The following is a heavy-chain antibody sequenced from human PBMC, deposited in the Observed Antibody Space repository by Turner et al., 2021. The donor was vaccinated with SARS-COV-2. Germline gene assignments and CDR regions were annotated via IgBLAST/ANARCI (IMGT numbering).Heavy chain of an antibody. CDR1: GFTFSSYS. J-gene: IGHJ3*02. Sequence: EVQLVESGGGLVNPGGSLRLSCAASGFTFSSYSMNWVRQAPGKGLEWVSSISSSSSFIYYPDSVKGRFTISRDNAKNSLYLQMNSLRAEDTAVYYCARAEEHSREWLVPKIPFDIWGQGTMVTVSS. CDR3: ARAEEHSREWLVPKIPFDI. CDR2: ISSSSSFI. V-gene: IGHV3-21*01. D-gene: IGHD6-19*01.